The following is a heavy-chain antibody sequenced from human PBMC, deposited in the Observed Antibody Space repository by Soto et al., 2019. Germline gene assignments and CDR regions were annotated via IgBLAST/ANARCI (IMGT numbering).Heavy chain of an antibody. J-gene: IGHJ6*02. Sequence: PGESLKISCKGSGYSFTSYWIGWVRQMPGKGLEWMGIIYPGDSDTRYSPSFQGQVTISADKSISTAYLQWSSLKASDTAMYYCARHSHDSLPHITMVRGVIRTYYYYGMDVWGQGTTVTVSS. CDR1: GYSFTSYW. CDR3: ARHSHDSLPHITMVRGVIRTYYYYGMDV. CDR2: IYPGDSDT. V-gene: IGHV5-51*01. D-gene: IGHD3-10*01.